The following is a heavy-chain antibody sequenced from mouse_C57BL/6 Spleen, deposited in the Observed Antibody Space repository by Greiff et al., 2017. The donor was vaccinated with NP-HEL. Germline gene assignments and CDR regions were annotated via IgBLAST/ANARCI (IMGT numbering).Heavy chain of an antibody. CDR2: IYPSDSET. Sequence: QVQLQQPGAELVRPGSSVKLSCKASGYTFTSYWMDWVKQRPGQGLEWIGNIYPSDSETHYNQKFKDKATLTVDKSSSTAYMQLSSLTSEDSAVYYCARGATTVVGGYFDVWGTGTTVTVSS. V-gene: IGHV1-61*01. D-gene: IGHD1-1*01. J-gene: IGHJ1*03. CDR3: ARGATTVVGGYFDV. CDR1: GYTFTSYW.